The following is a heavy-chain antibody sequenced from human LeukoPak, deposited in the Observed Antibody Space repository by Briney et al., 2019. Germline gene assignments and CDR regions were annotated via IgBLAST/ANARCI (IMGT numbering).Heavy chain of an antibody. V-gene: IGHV4-39*01. D-gene: IGHD3-22*01. CDR1: GGSISSGSYY. CDR2: IYYSGST. CDR3: ARQSADHYDSSGYVYYMDV. Sequence: PSETLSLTCTVSGGSISSGSYYWSWIRQPPGKGLEWIGSIYYSGSTYYNPSLKSRVTISVDTSNNHFSLKLSSVTAADTAVYYCARQSADHYDSSGYVYYMDVWGKGTTVTISS. J-gene: IGHJ6*03.